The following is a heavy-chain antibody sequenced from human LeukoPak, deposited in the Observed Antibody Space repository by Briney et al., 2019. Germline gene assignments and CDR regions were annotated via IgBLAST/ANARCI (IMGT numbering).Heavy chain of an antibody. CDR3: ARDLGGHDFWSGYYTGEYYFDY. CDR2: IYYSGST. CDR1: GGSISSGGYY. D-gene: IGHD3-3*01. V-gene: IGHV4-31*03. Sequence: PSETLSLTCTVSGGSISSGGYYWSWLRQHPGKGLEWIGYIYYSGSTYYNPSLKSRVTISVDTSKNQFSLKLSSVTAADTAVYYCARDLGGHDFWSGYYTGEYYFDYWGQGTLVTVSS. J-gene: IGHJ4*02.